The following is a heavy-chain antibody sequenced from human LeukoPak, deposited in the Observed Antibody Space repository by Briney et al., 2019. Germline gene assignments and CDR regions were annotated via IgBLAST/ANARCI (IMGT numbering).Heavy chain of an antibody. D-gene: IGHD6-6*01. CDR2: ISSSSSYI. J-gene: IGHJ6*03. V-gene: IGHV3-21*01. Sequence: PGGSLRLSXAASGFTFSSYSMNWVRQTPGKGLEWVSSISSSSSYIYYADSVKGRFTISRDNAKNSLYLQMNSLRAEDTAVYYCARDSLISAARSGDYYYYMDVWGKGTTVTVSS. CDR1: GFTFSSYS. CDR3: ARDSLISAARSGDYYYYMDV.